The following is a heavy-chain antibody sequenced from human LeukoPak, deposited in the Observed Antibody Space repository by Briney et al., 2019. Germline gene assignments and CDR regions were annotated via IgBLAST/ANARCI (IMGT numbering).Heavy chain of an antibody. Sequence: SETPSLTCAVYGGSFSGYYWSWIRQPPGNWLEWIGEINHSGSTNYNPSLKSRVTISVDTSKNQFSLKLSSVTAADTAVYYCASRIAARPDLWFDPWGQGTLVTVSS. V-gene: IGHV4-34*01. CDR2: INHSGST. J-gene: IGHJ5*02. CDR3: ASRIAARPDLWFDP. D-gene: IGHD6-6*01. CDR1: GGSFSGYY.